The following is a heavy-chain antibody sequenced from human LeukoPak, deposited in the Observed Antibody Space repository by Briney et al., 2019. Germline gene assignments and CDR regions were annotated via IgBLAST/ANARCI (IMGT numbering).Heavy chain of an antibody. D-gene: IGHD6-19*01. CDR2: IWYDGSNK. CDR3: ARATTISGWYFFDAG. J-gene: IGHJ4*02. Sequence: GGSLRLSCAASGFTFSSYGMHWVRQAPGKGLEWVAVIWYDGSNKYYADSVKGRFTISRDNSKNTLYLQTNSLRAEDTAVYYCARATTISGWYFFDAGWGQGTLVTVSS. CDR1: GFTFSSYG. V-gene: IGHV3-33*01.